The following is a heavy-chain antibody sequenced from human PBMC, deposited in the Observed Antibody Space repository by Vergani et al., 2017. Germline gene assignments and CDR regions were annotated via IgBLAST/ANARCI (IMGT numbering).Heavy chain of an antibody. CDR2: INHSGST. D-gene: IGHD3-3*01. Sequence: QVQLQQWGAGLLKPSETLSLTCAVYGGSFSGYYWSWIRQPPGKGLEWIGEINHSGSTNYNPSLKSRVTISVDTSKNQFSLKLTSVTAADTAVYYWARSIVSGYYDFWSGYHFYGMDVWGQGTTVTVSS. V-gene: IGHV4-34*01. J-gene: IGHJ6*02. CDR3: ARSIVSGYYDFWSGYHFYGMDV. CDR1: GGSFSGYY.